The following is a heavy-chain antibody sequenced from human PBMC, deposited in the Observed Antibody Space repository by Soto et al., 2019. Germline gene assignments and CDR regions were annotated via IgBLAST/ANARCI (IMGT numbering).Heavy chain of an antibody. D-gene: IGHD3-3*01. CDR2: IYYSGST. V-gene: IGHV4-59*08. Sequence: QVQLQESGPGLVKPSETLSLTCTVSGGSISSYYWSWIRQPPGKGLEWIGYIYYSGSTNYNPSLKSRVTISVDTSKNQFSLKLSSVTAADTAVYYCAITNYDFWSGYPQAPFDYWGQGTLVTVSS. CDR3: AITNYDFWSGYPQAPFDY. CDR1: GGSISSYY. J-gene: IGHJ4*02.